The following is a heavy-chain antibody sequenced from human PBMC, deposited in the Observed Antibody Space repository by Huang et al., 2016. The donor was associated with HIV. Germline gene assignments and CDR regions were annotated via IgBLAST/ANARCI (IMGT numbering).Heavy chain of an antibody. D-gene: IGHD3-9*01. Sequence: QVQLVQSRAEVKKPGASVKVSCKVSEYTLTELSIHWVRQPPGKGLEWMGGFDPEIGETNYAQKCQGRVTMTEDTSTETAFMELSGLRPEDTAVYYCATGFDVFFDFWGQGTLVTVSS. J-gene: IGHJ4*02. V-gene: IGHV1-24*01. CDR3: ATGFDVFFDF. CDR1: EYTLTELS. CDR2: FDPEIGET.